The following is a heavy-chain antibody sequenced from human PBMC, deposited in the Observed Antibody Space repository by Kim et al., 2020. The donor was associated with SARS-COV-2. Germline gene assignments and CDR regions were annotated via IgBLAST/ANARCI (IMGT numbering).Heavy chain of an antibody. CDR3: AKDIARLLYYGMDV. V-gene: IGHV3-9*01. Sequence: GGSLRLSCAASGFTFDDYAMHWVRQAPGKGLEWVSGISWNSGSIGYADSVKGRFTISRDNAKNSLYLQMNSLRAEDTALYYCAKDIARLLYYGMDVWGQGTTVTVSS. J-gene: IGHJ6*02. CDR1: GFTFDDYA. CDR2: ISWNSGSI.